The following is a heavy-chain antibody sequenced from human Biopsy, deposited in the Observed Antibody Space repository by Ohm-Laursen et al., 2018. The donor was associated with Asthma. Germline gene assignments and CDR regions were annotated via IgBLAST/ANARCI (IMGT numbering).Heavy chain of an antibody. Sequence: SLRLSCAASGFTVSNFAMNWVRQAPGQGLEWVSVISSGSGSTYYADSVKGRFTISRDTSINTLYLQMNSLRAEDTAVYYCAKVGHGNGDYVGWFDPWGQGTLVTVSS. V-gene: IGHV3-23*01. J-gene: IGHJ5*02. CDR2: ISSGSGST. CDR1: GFTVSNFA. CDR3: AKVGHGNGDYVGWFDP. D-gene: IGHD4-17*01.